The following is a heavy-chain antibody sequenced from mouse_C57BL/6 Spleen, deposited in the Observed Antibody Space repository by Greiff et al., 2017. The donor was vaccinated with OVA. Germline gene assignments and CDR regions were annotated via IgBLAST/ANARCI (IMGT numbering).Heavy chain of an antibody. CDR1: GYTFTSYW. J-gene: IGHJ1*03. CDR3: ARLIYYFLYFDV. V-gene: IGHV1-53*01. D-gene: IGHD1-1*01. CDR2: INPSNGGT. Sequence: VQLQQPGTDLVKPGASVKLSCKASGYTFTSYWMHWVKQRPGQGLEWIGNINPSNGGTNYNEKFKSKATLTVDKSSSTAYMQLSSLTSEDSAVYYCARLIYYFLYFDVWGTGTTVTVSS.